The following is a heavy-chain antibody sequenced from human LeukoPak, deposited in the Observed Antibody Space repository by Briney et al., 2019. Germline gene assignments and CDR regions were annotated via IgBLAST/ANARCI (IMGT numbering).Heavy chain of an antibody. J-gene: IGHJ4*02. CDR2: ITGTGGST. V-gene: IGHV3-23*01. D-gene: IGHD6-19*01. Sequence: GASLRLSCAASGFSLSTYGVSWVRQPPGKGLEWVSGITGTGGSTHYADSVKGRFTVSRDTSKNTLYLQMNSLRAEDTAIYYCAKDHGTAVAGFYYWGQGTLVTVSS. CDR1: GFSLSTYG. CDR3: AKDHGTAVAGFYY.